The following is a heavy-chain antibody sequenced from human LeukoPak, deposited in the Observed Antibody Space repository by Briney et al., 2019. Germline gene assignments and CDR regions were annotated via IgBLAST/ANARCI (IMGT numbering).Heavy chain of an antibody. Sequence: SETLSLTCAVYGGSFSGYYWSWIRQPPGKGLEWIGEINHSGSTNYNPSLKSRVTISVDTSKNQFSLKLSSVTAADTAVYYCARRLIIAARLDYWGQGTLVTVSS. CDR1: GGSFSGYY. CDR3: ARRLIIAARLDY. V-gene: IGHV4-34*01. CDR2: INHSGST. J-gene: IGHJ4*02. D-gene: IGHD6-6*01.